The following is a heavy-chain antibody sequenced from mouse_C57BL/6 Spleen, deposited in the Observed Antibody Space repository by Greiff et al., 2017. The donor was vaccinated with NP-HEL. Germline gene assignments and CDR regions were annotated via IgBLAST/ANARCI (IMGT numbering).Heavy chain of an antibody. CDR3: ATDGYGAY. J-gene: IGHJ3*01. V-gene: IGHV1-81*01. CDR2: IYPRSGNT. D-gene: IGHD2-3*01. CDR1: GYTFTSYG. Sequence: VQLQQSGAELARPGASVKLSCKASGYTFTSYGISWVKQRTGQGLEWIGEIYPRSGNTYYNEKFKGKATLTADKSSSTAYMELRSLTSEDSAVYFCATDGYGAYWGQGTLVTVSA.